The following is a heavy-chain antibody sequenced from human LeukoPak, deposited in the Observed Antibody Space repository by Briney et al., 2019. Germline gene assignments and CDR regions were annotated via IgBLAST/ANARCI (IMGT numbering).Heavy chain of an antibody. CDR3: ARGIHYYDSSGAYYYYYMDV. CDR1: GGSFSGYY. D-gene: IGHD3-22*01. CDR2: INHSGST. J-gene: IGHJ6*03. Sequence: SETLSLTCAVYGGSFSGYYWSWIRQPPGKGLEWIGEINHSGSTNYNPSLKSRVTISVDTSKNQFSLKLSSVTAADTAAYYCARGIHYYDSSGAYYYYYMDVWGKGTTVTVSS. V-gene: IGHV4-34*01.